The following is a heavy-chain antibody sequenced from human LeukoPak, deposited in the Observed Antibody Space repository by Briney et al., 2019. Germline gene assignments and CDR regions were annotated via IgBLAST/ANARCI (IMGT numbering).Heavy chain of an antibody. D-gene: IGHD3-22*01. CDR1: GGSISSGSYY. J-gene: IGHJ4*02. V-gene: IGHV4-39*07. Sequence: QTSQTLSLTCTVSGGSISSGSYYWSWIRQPAGKGLEWIGSIYYSGSTYYNPSLKSRVTISVDRSKNQFSLKLSSVTAADTAVYYCASTMIVVDHKAVWGQGTLVTVSS. CDR2: IYYSGST. CDR3: ASTMIVVDHKAV.